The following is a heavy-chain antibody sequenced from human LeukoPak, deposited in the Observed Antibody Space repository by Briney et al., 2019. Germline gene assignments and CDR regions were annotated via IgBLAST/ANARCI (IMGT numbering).Heavy chain of an antibody. CDR3: VKDSGVAAAGSIDP. CDR1: GFTFSSYG. V-gene: IGHV3-30*18. Sequence: PGGSLRLSCAASGFTFSSYGIHWVRQAPAKGLEWGAVVSNGGMTKYYVDSVKGRFTISRDNPKNSVYLQMNSLRAEDTAVYFCVKDSGVAAAGSIDPWGQGTLVTVSS. J-gene: IGHJ5*02. D-gene: IGHD6-13*01. CDR2: VSNGGMTK.